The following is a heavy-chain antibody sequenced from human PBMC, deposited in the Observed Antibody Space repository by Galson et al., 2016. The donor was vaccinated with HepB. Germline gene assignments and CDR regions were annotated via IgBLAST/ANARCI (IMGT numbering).Heavy chain of an antibody. CDR3: ASGSRASRPYLNH. CDR1: GDSVSSNSAA. V-gene: IGHV6-1*01. J-gene: IGHJ4*02. D-gene: IGHD2/OR15-2a*01. Sequence: CAISGDSVSSNSAAWNWIRQSPSRGLEWLGRTYYRSKWYYDSAPSLKSRIAINPDTSKNQFSLQLNSVTPEDTAVYFCASGSRASRPYLNHWGQGTLVTVSS. CDR2: TYYRSKWYY.